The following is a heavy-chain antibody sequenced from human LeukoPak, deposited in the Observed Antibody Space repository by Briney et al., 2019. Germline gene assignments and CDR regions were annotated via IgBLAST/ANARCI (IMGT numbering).Heavy chain of an antibody. D-gene: IGHD3-10*01. CDR2: SYYSGST. CDR3: ARTTMVRGTYYMDV. J-gene: IGHJ6*03. V-gene: IGHV4-59*01. CDR1: GGSISSYY. Sequence: PSETLSLTCTVSGGSISSYYWSWIRQPPGKGLEWIGYSYYSGSTNYSPSLKSRVTISVDTSKNQFSLKLSSVTAADTAVYYCARTTMVRGTYYMDVWGKGTTVTISS.